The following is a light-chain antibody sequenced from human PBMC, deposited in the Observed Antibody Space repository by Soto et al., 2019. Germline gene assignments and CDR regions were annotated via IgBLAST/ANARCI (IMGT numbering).Light chain of an antibody. V-gene: IGKV3-11*01. CDR1: QNVSSY. CDR2: DAS. Sequence: EIVLTPSPATLAFSPVERATLCCRASQNVSSYLAWYQQKPGQAPRLLIYDASNRAIGIPARFSGGGSGTEFTLTIRSLQSEDFAVYYCQQYNSWRPITCGQGTRLEIK. CDR3: QQYNSWRPIT. J-gene: IGKJ5*01.